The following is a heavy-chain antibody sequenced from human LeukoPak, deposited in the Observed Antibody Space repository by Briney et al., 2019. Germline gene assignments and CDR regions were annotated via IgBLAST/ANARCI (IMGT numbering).Heavy chain of an antibody. CDR3: ARRGPGIATLIFDY. Sequence: SETLSLTCTVSGGSISSSSYYWGWIRQPPGKGLECIGSIYYSGSTNYNPSLKSRVTISVDTSKNQFSLKLSSVTAADTAVYYCARRGPGIATLIFDYWGQGTLVTVSS. CDR2: IYYSGST. J-gene: IGHJ4*02. CDR1: GGSISSSSYY. D-gene: IGHD6-13*01. V-gene: IGHV4-39*07.